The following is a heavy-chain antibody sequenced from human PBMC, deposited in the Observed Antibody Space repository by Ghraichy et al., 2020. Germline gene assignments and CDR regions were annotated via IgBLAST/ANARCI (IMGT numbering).Heavy chain of an antibody. CDR1: GYTFTSYY. CDR2: INPSGGST. Sequence: ASVKVSCKASGYTFTSYYMHCVRQAPGQGLEWMGIINPSGGSTSYAQKFQGRVTMTRDTSTSTVYMELSSLRSEDTAVYYCARVKGTAGYSYGGAFDIWGQGTMVTVSS. D-gene: IGHD5-18*01. CDR3: ARVKGTAGYSYGGAFDI. V-gene: IGHV1-46*03. J-gene: IGHJ3*02.